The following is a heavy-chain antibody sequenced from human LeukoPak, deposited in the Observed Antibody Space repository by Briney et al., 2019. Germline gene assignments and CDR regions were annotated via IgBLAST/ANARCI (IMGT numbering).Heavy chain of an antibody. CDR1: GGSISSSSYY. D-gene: IGHD1-26*01. V-gene: IGHV4-39*01. CDR2: IYYSGST. CDR3: ARSTTRSGAFDI. Sequence: SETLSLTCTVSGGSISSSSYYWGWIRQPPGKGLEWIGSIYYSGSTYYNPSLKSRVTISVDTSKNQFSLKLSSLTAADTAVYYCARSTTRSGAFDIWGQGTMVTVSS. J-gene: IGHJ3*02.